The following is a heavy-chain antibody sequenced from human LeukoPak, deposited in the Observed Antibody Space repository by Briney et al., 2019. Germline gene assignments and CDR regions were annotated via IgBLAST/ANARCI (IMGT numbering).Heavy chain of an antibody. V-gene: IGHV1-24*01. CDR2: FNPEDVET. CDR3: ATEIVGYGDVHYFDS. CDR1: GYSLTEIS. J-gene: IGHJ4*02. D-gene: IGHD4-17*01. Sequence: ASVKVSCKVSGYSLTEISMHWVRQAPGQGLEWMGGFNPEDVETIYARSFQGRLTVTEDTSTDTAYMELSSLRAADTAMYYCATEIVGYGDVHYFDSWGQGTLVTVSS.